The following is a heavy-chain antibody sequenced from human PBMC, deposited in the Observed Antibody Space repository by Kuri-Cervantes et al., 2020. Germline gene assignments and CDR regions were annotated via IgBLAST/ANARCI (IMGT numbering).Heavy chain of an antibody. CDR1: GGTFSSYA. Sequence: SVKVSCKASGGTFSSYAISWVRQAPGQGLEWMGGIIPIFGTANYAQKFQGRVTITADESTSTAYMELSSLRSEDTAVYYCARGLTISRDYYDSSGRPFDYWGQGTLVTVSS. J-gene: IGHJ4*02. CDR3: ARGLTISRDYYDSSGRPFDY. D-gene: IGHD3-22*01. V-gene: IGHV1-69*13. CDR2: IIPIFGTA.